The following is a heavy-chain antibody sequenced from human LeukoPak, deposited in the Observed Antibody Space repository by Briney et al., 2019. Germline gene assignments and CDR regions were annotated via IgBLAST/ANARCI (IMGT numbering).Heavy chain of an antibody. J-gene: IGHJ6*03. CDR1: GYTLTELS. CDR3: ATGHRYCSSTSCYQEGYYYYMDV. V-gene: IGHV1-24*01. D-gene: IGHD2-2*01. CDR2: FDPEDGET. Sequence: ASVKVSCKVSGYTLTELSMHWVRQAPGKGLEWMGGFDPEDGETIYAQKFQGRVTMTEDTSTDTAYMELSSLRSEDTAVYYCATGHRYCSSTSCYQEGYYYYMDVWGKGTTVTISS.